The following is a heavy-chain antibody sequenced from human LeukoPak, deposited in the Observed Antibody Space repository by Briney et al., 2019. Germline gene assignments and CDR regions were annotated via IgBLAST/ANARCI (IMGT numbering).Heavy chain of an antibody. CDR3: ARGLPYGGYGGWFDP. CDR2: INPNRGGT. CDR1: GYTFTGYY. J-gene: IGHJ5*02. Sequence: GASVKVSCKASGYTFTGYYMHWVRQAPGQGLEWMGWINPNRGGTNYAKKFQGRVTMTRDTSISTAYMELRRLRSDATAVYYCARGLPYGGYGGWFDPWGQGTLVTVSS. D-gene: IGHD5-12*01. V-gene: IGHV1-2*02.